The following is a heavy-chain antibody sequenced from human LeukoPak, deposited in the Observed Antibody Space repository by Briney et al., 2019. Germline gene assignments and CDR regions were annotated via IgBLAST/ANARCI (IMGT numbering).Heavy chain of an antibody. CDR1: GGSISSSNW. CDR3: AKLSLGYSSSWYEIDC. J-gene: IGHJ4*02. Sequence: PSGTLSLTCAVSGGSISSSNWWSWVRQPPGKGLEWIGEIYHSGSTNYNPSLKSRVTISVDKSKNQFSLKLSSVTAADTAVYYCAKLSLGYSSSWYEIDCWGQGTLVTVSS. D-gene: IGHD6-13*01. V-gene: IGHV4-4*02. CDR2: IYHSGST.